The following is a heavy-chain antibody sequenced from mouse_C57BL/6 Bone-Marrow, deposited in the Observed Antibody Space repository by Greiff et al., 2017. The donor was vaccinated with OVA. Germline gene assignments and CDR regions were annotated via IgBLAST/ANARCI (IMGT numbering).Heavy chain of an antibody. CDR1: GFTFSSYG. CDR2: ISSGGSYT. Sequence: EVKLMESGGDLVKPGGFLKLSCAASGFTFSSYGMSWVRQTPDKRLEWVATISSGGSYTYYPDSVKGRFTISRDNAKNTLYLQMSSLKSEDTAMYYCARHGGAMDYWGQGTSVTVSS. V-gene: IGHV5-6*01. J-gene: IGHJ4*01. CDR3: ARHGGAMDY.